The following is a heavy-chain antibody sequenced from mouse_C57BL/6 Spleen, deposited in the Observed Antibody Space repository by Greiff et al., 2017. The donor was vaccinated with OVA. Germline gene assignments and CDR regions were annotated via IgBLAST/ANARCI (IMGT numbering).Heavy chain of an antibody. CDR1: GYTFTSYW. CDR3: ARWYYGSSYDWYFDV. D-gene: IGHD1-1*01. J-gene: IGHJ1*03. CDR2: INPSNGGT. V-gene: IGHV1-53*01. Sequence: VQLQQPGTELVKPGASVKLSCKASGYTFTSYWMHWVKQRPGQGLEWIGNINPSNGGTNSNEKFKSKATMTVDKSSSTAYMQLSSLTSDDSAVYYCARWYYGSSYDWYFDVWGTGTTVTVSS.